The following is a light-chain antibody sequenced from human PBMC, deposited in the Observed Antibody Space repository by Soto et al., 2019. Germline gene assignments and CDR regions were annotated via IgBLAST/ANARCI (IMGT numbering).Light chain of an antibody. CDR3: QQSYSTPYT. V-gene: IGKV1-39*01. Sequence: DIQMTQSPSSLSASVGDRVTITCRASQSITSYLNWYQQKPGKAPKLLIYPASSLQSGVPSRFSGSGSGTDFTLTISSLQPEDFATYYCQQSYSTPYTFGQGTKLEIK. CDR2: PAS. J-gene: IGKJ2*01. CDR1: QSITSY.